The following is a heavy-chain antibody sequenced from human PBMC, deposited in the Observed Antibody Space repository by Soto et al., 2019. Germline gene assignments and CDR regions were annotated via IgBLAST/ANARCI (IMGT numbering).Heavy chain of an antibody. CDR2: ISAYNGNT. J-gene: IGHJ5*02. V-gene: IGHV1-18*01. D-gene: IGHD3-22*01. CDR1: GYTFTSYG. CDR3: ARGDSSGYYYRWFDP. Sequence: VASVKVSCKASGYTFTSYGISWVRQAPGQGLEWMGWISAYNGNTNYAQKLQGRVTMTTDTSTSTAYMELRSLRSDDTAVYYCARGDSSGYYYRWFDPWGQGTLVTVSS.